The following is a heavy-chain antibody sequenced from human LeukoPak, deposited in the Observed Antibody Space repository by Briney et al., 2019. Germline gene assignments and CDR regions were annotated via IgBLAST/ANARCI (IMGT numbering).Heavy chain of an antibody. CDR2: IKQDGSEK. CDR1: GFTFSSYW. J-gene: IGHJ4*02. V-gene: IGHV3-7*01. Sequence: PGGSLRLSCAASGFTFSSYWKSWVRQAPGKGLEWVANIKQDGSEKYYVDSVKGRFTISRDNAKNSLYLQMNSLRAEDTAVYYCARDQGFYDFWSKYYFDYWGQGTLVTVSS. D-gene: IGHD3-3*01. CDR3: ARDQGFYDFWSKYYFDY.